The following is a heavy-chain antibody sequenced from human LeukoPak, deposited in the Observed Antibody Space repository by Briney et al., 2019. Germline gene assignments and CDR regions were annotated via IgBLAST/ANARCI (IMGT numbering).Heavy chain of an antibody. Sequence: ASVKVSCKVSGYSLTELSMHWVRQAPGRGLEWVGGFSPGDGETIYVRRFQGGVTMTESTSTDTAYMELSRLTYEVTAVYYCATRLGEFSARDAFNTWGQGTMVTVSS. D-gene: IGHD3-16*02. J-gene: IGHJ3*02. CDR1: GYSLTELS. CDR3: ATRLGEFSARDAFNT. CDR2: FSPGDGET. V-gene: IGHV1-24*01.